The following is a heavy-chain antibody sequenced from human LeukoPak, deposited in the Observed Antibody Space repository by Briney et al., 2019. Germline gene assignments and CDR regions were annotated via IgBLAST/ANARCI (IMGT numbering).Heavy chain of an antibody. CDR1: GFTFSSYG. CDR2: ILASGGT. J-gene: IGHJ4*02. Sequence: PGGSLRLSCAASGFTFSSYGMTWVRQAPGKGLEWVSTILASGGTYYTDSVKGRFTVSRDNSKNTLYLQMNSLRAEDTAVYSCARRYGTTWYQFDYWGQGTLVTVST. CDR3: ARRYGTTWYQFDY. V-gene: IGHV3-23*01. D-gene: IGHD6-13*01.